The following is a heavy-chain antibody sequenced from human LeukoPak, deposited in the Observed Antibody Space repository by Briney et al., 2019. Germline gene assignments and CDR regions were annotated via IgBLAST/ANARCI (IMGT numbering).Heavy chain of an antibody. CDR1: GYTFTGYY. J-gene: IGHJ4*02. V-gene: IGHV1-18*04. CDR3: ARPIVSSYLRTMGY. Sequence: AASVKVSCKASGYTFTGYYMHWVRQAPGQGLEWMGMTSVYNINTKYAQKFHDRVTLTTDISTSTAYMELRNLRSDDTAVYFCARPIVSSYLRTMGYWGQGTLVTVSS. D-gene: IGHD3-16*02. CDR2: TSVYNINT.